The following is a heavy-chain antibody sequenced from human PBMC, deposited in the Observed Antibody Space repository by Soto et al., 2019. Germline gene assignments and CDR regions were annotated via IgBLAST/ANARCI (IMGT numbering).Heavy chain of an antibody. CDR1: GFTFNTYW. CDR3: ARDKPPLAGKPMDV. D-gene: IGHD6-6*01. Sequence: PGGSLRLSCRAVGFTFNTYWMSWVRQAPGKGLEWVANIKPDGSEKWYVGSVKGRFTISRDNAKNSLYLQMNSLRAEDTAVYYCARDKPPLAGKPMDVWGQGTTVTVSS. J-gene: IGHJ6*02. CDR2: IKPDGSEK. V-gene: IGHV3-7*01.